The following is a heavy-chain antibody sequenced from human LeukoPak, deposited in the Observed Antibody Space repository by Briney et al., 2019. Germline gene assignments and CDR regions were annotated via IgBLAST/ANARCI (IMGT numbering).Heavy chain of an antibody. Sequence: GGSLRLSCAASGFTFSSYSMNWVRQAPGKGLEWVSSISSSSSYIYYADSVKGRFTISRDNAKNSLYLQMNSLRAEDTAMYYCAREGLGYCSGASCPQNWFDPWGQGTLVTVSS. J-gene: IGHJ5*02. V-gene: IGHV3-21*01. CDR3: AREGLGYCSGASCPQNWFDP. CDR2: ISSSSSYI. CDR1: GFTFSSYS. D-gene: IGHD2-15*01.